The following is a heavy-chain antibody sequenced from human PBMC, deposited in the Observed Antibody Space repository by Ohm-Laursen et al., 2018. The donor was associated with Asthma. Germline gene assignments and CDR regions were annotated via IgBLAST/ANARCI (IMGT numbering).Heavy chain of an antibody. Sequence: SLRLSCTASGFTFSSFAMSWVRQAPGKGLEWVSGISSSGGSTHYADNVKGRFTISRDNSKNTLYLQMNNLRDEDTAVYYCARADSSNWDFDYWGPGTQVTVSS. V-gene: IGHV3-23*01. CDR2: ISSSGGST. J-gene: IGHJ4*02. CDR1: GFTFSSFA. CDR3: ARADSSNWDFDY. D-gene: IGHD6-13*01.